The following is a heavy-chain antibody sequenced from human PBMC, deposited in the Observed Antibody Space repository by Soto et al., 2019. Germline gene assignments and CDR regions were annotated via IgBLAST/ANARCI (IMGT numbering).Heavy chain of an antibody. Sequence: SETLSLTCTVSGGSISRSDYYWSWIRQHPGKGLEWIGYIYYSGSTYYNPSLKSRVTMSVDTSKNQFSLKLSSLTAADTAVYYCARSDSRRWPFLVDSWGQAILVTVSS. J-gene: IGHJ4*02. CDR2: IYYSGST. V-gene: IGHV4-31*03. D-gene: IGHD3-22*01. CDR1: GGSISRSDYY. CDR3: ARSDSRRWPFLVDS.